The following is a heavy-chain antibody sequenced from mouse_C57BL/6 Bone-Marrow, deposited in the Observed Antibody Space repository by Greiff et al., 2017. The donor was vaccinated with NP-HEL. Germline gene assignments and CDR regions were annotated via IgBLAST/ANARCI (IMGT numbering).Heavy chain of an antibody. CDR3: ARRSSSYYAMDY. Sequence: EVKLVESGGGLVQPGGSLKLSCAASGFTFSDYYMYWVRQTPEKRLEWVAYISNGGGSTYYPDTVKGRFTFPRDNAKNTLYLQMSRLKSEDTAMYYCARRSSSYYAMDYWGQGTSVTVSS. D-gene: IGHD1-1*01. CDR2: ISNGGGST. CDR1: GFTFSDYY. J-gene: IGHJ4*01. V-gene: IGHV5-12*01.